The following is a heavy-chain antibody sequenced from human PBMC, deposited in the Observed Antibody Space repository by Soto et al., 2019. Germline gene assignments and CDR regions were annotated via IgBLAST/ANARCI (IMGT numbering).Heavy chain of an antibody. Sequence: PSETLSLTCAVYGGSFSGYYWSWIRQPPGKGLEWIGEINHSGSTNYNPSLKSRVTISVDTSKNQFSLKLSSVTAADTAVYYCASVVRGVIDYWGQGTLVTVSS. CDR2: INHSGST. V-gene: IGHV4-34*01. J-gene: IGHJ4*02. D-gene: IGHD3-10*01. CDR1: GGSFSGYY. CDR3: ASVVRGVIDY.